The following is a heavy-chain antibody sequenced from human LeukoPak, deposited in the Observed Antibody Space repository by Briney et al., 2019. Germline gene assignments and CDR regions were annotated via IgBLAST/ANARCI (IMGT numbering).Heavy chain of an antibody. J-gene: IGHJ4*02. CDR3: ARRGSKVVPAAIHGFDY. V-gene: IGHV1-69*13. D-gene: IGHD2-2*01. CDR1: GGIFSSYA. Sequence: SVKVSCKASGGIFSSYAISWVRQAPGQGLEWMGGIIPIFGTANYAQKFQGRVTITADESTSTAYMELSSLRSEDTAVYYCARRGSKVVPAAIHGFDYWGQGTLVTVSS. CDR2: IIPIFGTA.